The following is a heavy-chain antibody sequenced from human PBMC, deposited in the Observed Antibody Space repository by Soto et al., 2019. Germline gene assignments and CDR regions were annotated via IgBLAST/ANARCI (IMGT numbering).Heavy chain of an antibody. D-gene: IGHD6-19*01. CDR2: IWSSGGNI. V-gene: IGHV3-33*01. CDR3: ARDRGKSSGWACDY. J-gene: IGHJ4*02. Sequence: GGSLRLSCAASGFNFSSYVMHWVRQAPGKGLEWVSVIWSSGGNIYYADSVKGRFTISRDNAKNSLYLQMNSLRAEDTAVYYCARDRGKSSGWACDYWGQGTLVTVSS. CDR1: GFNFSSYV.